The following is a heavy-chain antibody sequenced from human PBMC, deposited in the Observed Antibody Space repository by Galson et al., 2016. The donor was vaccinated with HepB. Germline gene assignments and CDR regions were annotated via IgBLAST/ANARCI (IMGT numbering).Heavy chain of an antibody. CDR2: IIPIFGTA. Sequence: SVKVSCKASGGTFSNYVISWVRQAPGQGLEWMGGIIPIFGTANNAQKFQGRVTITADRFTSTAYMELSSLRSEDTAVYYRARLDAYNYPYYFDYWGQGTLVTVS. D-gene: IGHD5-24*01. CDR3: ARLDAYNYPYYFDY. CDR1: GGTFSNYV. V-gene: IGHV1-69*06. J-gene: IGHJ4*02.